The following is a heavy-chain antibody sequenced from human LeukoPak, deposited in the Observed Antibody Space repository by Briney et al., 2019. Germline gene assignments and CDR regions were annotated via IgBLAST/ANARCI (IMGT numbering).Heavy chain of an antibody. D-gene: IGHD6-13*01. Sequence: SETLSLTCTVSGGSISSYYWSWIRQPPGKGLEWIGYIYYSGSTNYNPSLKSRVTISVDTSKNQFSLKLSSVTAADTAVYYCARHPGYSSSSFDFDYWGQGTLVTVSS. V-gene: IGHV4-59*08. CDR1: GGSISSYY. CDR2: IYYSGST. CDR3: ARHPGYSSSSFDFDY. J-gene: IGHJ4*02.